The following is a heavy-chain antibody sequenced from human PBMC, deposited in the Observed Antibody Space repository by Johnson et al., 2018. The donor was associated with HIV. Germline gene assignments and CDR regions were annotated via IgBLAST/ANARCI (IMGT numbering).Heavy chain of an antibody. J-gene: IGHJ3*02. V-gene: IGHV3-33*01. D-gene: IGHD6-6*01. Sequence: QVQLVESGGGVVQPGRSLRLSCAASGFTFSSYGMHWVRQAPGKGLEWVAVIWYDGSNKYYADSVKGRFTISRDNSKNTLYLQMNSLRAEDTAVYYCVRAVYSSSSSCAFDMWGQWTVVTVSS. CDR1: GFTFSSYG. CDR3: VRAVYSSSSSCAFDM. CDR2: IWYDGSNK.